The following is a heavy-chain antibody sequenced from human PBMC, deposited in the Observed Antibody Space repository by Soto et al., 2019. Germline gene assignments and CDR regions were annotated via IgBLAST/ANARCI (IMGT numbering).Heavy chain of an antibody. CDR2: LIPIFGAA. V-gene: IGHV1-69*01. CDR3: ARGRSSPNFDP. J-gene: IGHJ5*02. CDR1: GGTFTNYV. D-gene: IGHD6-6*01. Sequence: QVQLVQSGAEVRKPGSSVKVSCKISGGTFTNYVISWLRQAPGQGLEWMGGLIPIFGAANLAQKFQGRVTITADESTSTVNMDLSSLTAEDTAVYYCARGRSSPNFDPWGQGTLVTVSS.